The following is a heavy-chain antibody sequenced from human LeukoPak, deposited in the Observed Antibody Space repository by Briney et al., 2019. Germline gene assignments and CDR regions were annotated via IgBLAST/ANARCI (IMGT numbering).Heavy chain of an antibody. Sequence: ASVKVSCKASGYTFTSYYMHWVRQPPGQGLEWMGIINPSGGSTSYAQKFQGRVTMTTDTSTSTVYMELSSLRSEGTVVYYCARGNIVVVPAAITYWFDPWGQGTLVTVSS. J-gene: IGHJ5*02. CDR2: INPSGGST. CDR1: GYTFTSYY. CDR3: ARGNIVVVPAAITYWFDP. D-gene: IGHD2-2*01. V-gene: IGHV1-46*01.